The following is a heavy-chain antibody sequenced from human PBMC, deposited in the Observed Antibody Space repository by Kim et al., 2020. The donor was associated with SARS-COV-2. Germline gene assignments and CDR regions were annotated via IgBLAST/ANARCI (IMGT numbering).Heavy chain of an antibody. J-gene: IGHJ6*02. CDR1: GYTFTSYY. D-gene: IGHD6-6*01. V-gene: IGHV1-46*01. CDR3: AIERRDSSSSGRYYYYYGMDV. Sequence: ASVKVSCKASGYTFTSYYMHWVRQAPGQGLEWMGIINPSGGSTSYAQKFQGRVTMTRDTSTSTVYMELSSLRSEDTAVYYCAIERRDSSSSGRYYYYYGMDVWGQGTTVTVSS. CDR2: INPSGGST.